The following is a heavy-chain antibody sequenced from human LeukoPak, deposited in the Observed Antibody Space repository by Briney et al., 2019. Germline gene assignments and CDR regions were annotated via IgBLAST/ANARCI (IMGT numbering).Heavy chain of an antibody. CDR2: FDPEDGET. CDR1: GYTLTELS. CDR3: ARDWRADYVFDDAFDI. V-gene: IGHV1-24*01. D-gene: IGHD3-16*01. Sequence: GASVKVSCKVSGYTLTELSMHWVRQAPGKGLEWMGGFDPEDGETIYAQKFQGRVTMTEDTSTDTAYMELSSLRSEDTAVYYCARDWRADYVFDDAFDIWGQGTMVTVSS. J-gene: IGHJ3*02.